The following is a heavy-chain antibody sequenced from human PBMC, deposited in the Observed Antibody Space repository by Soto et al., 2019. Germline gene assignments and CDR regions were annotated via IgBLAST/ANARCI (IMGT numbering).Heavy chain of an antibody. CDR1: GGSISSYY. CDR3: ARVCSGGSCYAVYYYGMDV. V-gene: IGHV4-4*07. Sequence: PSETLSLTCTVSGGSISSYYWSWIRQPAGKGLEWIGRIYTSGSTNYNPSLKSRVTMSVDTSKNQFSLKLSSVTAADTAVYYCARVCSGGSCYAVYYYGMDVWGQGTTVTVSS. J-gene: IGHJ6*02. D-gene: IGHD2-15*01. CDR2: IYTSGST.